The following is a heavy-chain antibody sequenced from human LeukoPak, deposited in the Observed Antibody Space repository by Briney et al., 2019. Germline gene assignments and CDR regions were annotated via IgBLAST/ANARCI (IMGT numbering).Heavy chain of an antibody. Sequence: TGGSLRLSCAASGFTFSTHAMHWARQAPGKGLEWVAVISSDGSNKFYPDSVKGRFTISRDNSKNTLDLQMNSLRGEDTAVYYCARDSRTAAGTFDYWGQGILVTVSS. CDR1: GFTFSTHA. CDR3: ARDSRTAAGTFDY. J-gene: IGHJ4*02. CDR2: ISSDGSNK. D-gene: IGHD6-13*01. V-gene: IGHV3-30*04.